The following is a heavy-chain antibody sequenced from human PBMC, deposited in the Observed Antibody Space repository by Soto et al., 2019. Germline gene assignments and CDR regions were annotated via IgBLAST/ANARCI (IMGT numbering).Heavy chain of an antibody. D-gene: IGHD6-13*01. J-gene: IGHJ4*02. Sequence: GGSLRLSCAASGFTFDDYAMHWVRQAPGKGLEWVSLISGDGGSTYYEDSVKGRFTISRDNSKNSLYLQMNSLRTEDSALYYCAKVHSSSWYGGFDYWGQGTLVTVSS. CDR1: GFTFDDYA. CDR3: AKVHSSSWYGGFDY. CDR2: ISGDGGST. V-gene: IGHV3-43*02.